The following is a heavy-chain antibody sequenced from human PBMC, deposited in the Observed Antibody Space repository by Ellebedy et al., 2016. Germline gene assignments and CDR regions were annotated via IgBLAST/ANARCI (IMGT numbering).Heavy chain of an antibody. CDR1: GGSFSGYY. CDR2: INHSGRT. V-gene: IGHV4-34*01. CDR3: ARAASYPILSGYYHDAFDF. J-gene: IGHJ3*01. Sequence: SETLSLXCAVYGGSFSGYYWSWIRQPPGKGLEWIGEINHSGRTNYNPSLKSRVTISVDTSKNQLSLKLTSATAADTAVYFCARAASYPILSGYYHDAFDFWGQGTMVTVSS. D-gene: IGHD3-9*01.